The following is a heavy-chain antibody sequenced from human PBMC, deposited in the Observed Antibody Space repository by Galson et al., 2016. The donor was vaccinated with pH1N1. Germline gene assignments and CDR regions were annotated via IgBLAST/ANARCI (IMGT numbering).Heavy chain of an antibody. Sequence: SLTLSCAASGFFVSDNYMAWVREAPGKGLEFVTVIYTYGSGGSTSYANSVTGRFTISRDRSSNTLYLQTNSLRDEDAAVYYCAKLRGVVTANRGYFDYWGQGTLFTVSS. V-gene: IGHV3-53*01. D-gene: IGHD2-21*02. J-gene: IGHJ4*02. CDR3: AKLRGVVTANRGYFDY. CDR1: GFFVSDNY. CDR2: IYTYGSGGST.